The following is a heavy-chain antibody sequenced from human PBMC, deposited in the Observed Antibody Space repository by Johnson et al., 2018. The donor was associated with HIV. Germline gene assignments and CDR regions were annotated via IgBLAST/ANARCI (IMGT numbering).Heavy chain of an antibody. D-gene: IGHD6-19*01. CDR2: ISWNSGSI. V-gene: IGHV3-9*01. Sequence: GGGLVQPGRSLRLSCAASGFTFDDYAMHWVRQAPGKGLEWVSGISWNSGSIGYADSVKGRFTISRDNAKNSLYLQMNSLRAEDTALYYCAKDKASATPYLSSGWYGGAFDIWGQGTMVTVSS. J-gene: IGHJ3*02. CDR3: AKDKASATPYLSSGWYGGAFDI. CDR1: GFTFDDYA.